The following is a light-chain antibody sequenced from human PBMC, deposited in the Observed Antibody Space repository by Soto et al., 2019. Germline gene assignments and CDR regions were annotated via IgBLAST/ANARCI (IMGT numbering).Light chain of an antibody. J-gene: IGKJ5*01. CDR2: AAS. CDR1: QSISSY. CDR3: QQSYSTPLG. Sequence: DIQMTQSPSSLSASVGDRVTITCRASQSISSYLNWYQQKPGKAPKLLIYAASSLQSGVPSRFSGSGSGTHFTLTISSLQPEDFATYYCQQSYSTPLGFGQGTRLEIK. V-gene: IGKV1-39*01.